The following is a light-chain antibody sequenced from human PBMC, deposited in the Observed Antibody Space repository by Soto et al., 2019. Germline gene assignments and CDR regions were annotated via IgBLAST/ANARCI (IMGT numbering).Light chain of an antibody. J-gene: IGLJ1*01. CDR1: SSDVGGYNY. CDR2: AVT. V-gene: IGLV2-14*01. CDR3: SSYTSSSTR. Sequence: QSALTQPASVSGTPGQSITIPRTGTSSDVGGYNYVSWYQQHPGKAPKLMNYAVTDRPSGASSRFSGSKYGHTASLTTSGLQAKVEADYYCSSYTSSSTRFGAGTQVTV.